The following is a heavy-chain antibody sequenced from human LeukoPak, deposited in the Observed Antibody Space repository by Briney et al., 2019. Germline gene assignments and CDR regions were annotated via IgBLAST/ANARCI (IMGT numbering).Heavy chain of an antibody. CDR3: ARRGYSYGYIGSDY. Sequence: PSETLSLTCTVSGGSISINSYYWGWIRQPPGKGLEWIASIYYSGSTYYNPSLKSRVTISVDTSKNQFSLKLSSVTAADTAVYYCARRGYSYGYIGSDYWGQGTLVTVSS. CDR2: IYYSGST. D-gene: IGHD5-18*01. V-gene: IGHV4-39*07. J-gene: IGHJ4*02. CDR1: GGSISINSYY.